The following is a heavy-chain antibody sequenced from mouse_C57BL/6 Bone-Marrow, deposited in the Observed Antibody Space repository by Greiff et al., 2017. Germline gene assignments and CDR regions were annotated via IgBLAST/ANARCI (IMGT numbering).Heavy chain of an antibody. CDR3: ARDYDDPRGFAY. CDR1: GYTFTSYW. V-gene: IGHV1-52*01. D-gene: IGHD2-4*01. J-gene: IGHJ3*01. CDR2: IDPSDSEN. Sequence: QVQLQQPGAELVRPGSSVKLSCKASGYTFTSYWLHWVKQRPIQGLEWIGNIDPSDSENHYNQKFKDKATLTVDKSSSTAYMQLSSLTSEDSAVYYCARDYDDPRGFAYWGQGTLVTVSA.